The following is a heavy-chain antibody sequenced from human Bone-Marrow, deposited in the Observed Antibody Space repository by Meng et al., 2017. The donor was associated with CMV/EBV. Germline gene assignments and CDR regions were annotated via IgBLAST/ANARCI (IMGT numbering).Heavy chain of an antibody. CDR2: IYYSGST. J-gene: IGHJ4*02. CDR3: ARGISEQLVRHFDY. CDR1: GGSISSSSYY. Sequence: SETLSLSCTVSGGSISSSSYYWGWIRQPPGKGLEWIGSIYYSGSTYYNPSLKSRVTISVDTSKNQFSLKLSSVTAADTAVYYCARGISEQLVRHFDYWGQGTLVTVSS. V-gene: IGHV4-39*07. D-gene: IGHD6-6*01.